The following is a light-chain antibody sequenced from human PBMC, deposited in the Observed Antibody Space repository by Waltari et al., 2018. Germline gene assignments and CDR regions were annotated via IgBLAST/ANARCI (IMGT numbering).Light chain of an antibody. CDR2: GAS. CDR1: QSVSRV. CDR3: QMYVRLPVT. J-gene: IGKJ1*01. Sequence: ELVLTLSPGTLSLSPGERAPLSCRASQSVSRVLAWYQPSPGQAPRLLIYGASNRATGIPDRFSGSGSGTDFNLTISRLEPEDFAMYYCQMYVRLPVTFGQGTKVEIK. V-gene: IGKV3-20*01.